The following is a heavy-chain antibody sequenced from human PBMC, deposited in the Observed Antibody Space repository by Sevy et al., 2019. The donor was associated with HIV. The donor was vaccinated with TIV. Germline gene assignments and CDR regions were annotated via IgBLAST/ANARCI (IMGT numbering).Heavy chain of an antibody. Sequence: GGSLRLSCAASGFSFSTYWMHWVRQAPGKGLEWVSYISSSSSTIYYADSVKGRFTISRDNAKNSLYLQMNSLRDEDTAVYYCAREFPSYYYDSSGRPGWFDPWGQGTLVTVSS. V-gene: IGHV3-48*02. D-gene: IGHD3-22*01. CDR2: ISSSSSTI. CDR3: AREFPSYYYDSSGRPGWFDP. CDR1: GFSFSTYW. J-gene: IGHJ5*02.